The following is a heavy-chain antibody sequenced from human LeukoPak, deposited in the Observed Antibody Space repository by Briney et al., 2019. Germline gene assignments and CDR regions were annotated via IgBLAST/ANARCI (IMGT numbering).Heavy chain of an antibody. D-gene: IGHD1-26*01. J-gene: IGHJ4*02. CDR2: LNHSGST. CDR3: ASGGSSSKSRLVYYFDY. V-gene: IGHV4-34*01. CDR1: GGSFSAYY. Sequence: PSETLSLTCAVYGGSFSAYYWSWIRQPPGKGLEWIGELNHSGSTNYNPSLKSRVTISVDTSKNQFSLKLSSVTAADTAVYYCASGGSSSKSRLVYYFDYWGQGTPVTVSS.